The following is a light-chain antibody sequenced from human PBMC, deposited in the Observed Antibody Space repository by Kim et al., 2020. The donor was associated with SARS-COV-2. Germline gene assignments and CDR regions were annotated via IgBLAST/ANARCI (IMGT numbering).Light chain of an antibody. J-gene: IGLJ2*01. CDR3: ISRDSGGDHPWI. CDR1: SLRDCS. V-gene: IGLV3-19*01. CDR2: GKY. Sequence: LRQTVRVTCQGDSLRDCSATWYQQKPGQSPVLVIFGKYNRPSGIPDRFSGSSSGNTASLTITGAQAEDEADYCCISRDSGGDHPWIFGGGTQLTVL.